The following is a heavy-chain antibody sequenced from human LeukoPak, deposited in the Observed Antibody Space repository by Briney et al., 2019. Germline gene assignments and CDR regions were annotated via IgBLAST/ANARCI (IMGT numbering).Heavy chain of an antibody. Sequence: ASVKVSCKASGYTFTGYYMHWVRQAPGQGLEWMGRINPNSGGTNYAQKFQGRVTMTRDTSKNQFSLKLSSVTAADTAVYYCARDLIDQSAFDIWGQGTMVTVSS. V-gene: IGHV1-2*06. CDR2: INPNSGGT. J-gene: IGHJ3*02. CDR3: ARDLIDQSAFDI. CDR1: GYTFTGYY. D-gene: IGHD3-16*01.